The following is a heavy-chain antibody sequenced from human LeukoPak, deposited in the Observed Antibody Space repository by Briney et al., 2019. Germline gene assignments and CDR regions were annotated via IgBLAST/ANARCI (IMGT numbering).Heavy chain of an antibody. CDR1: GFIFSHYG. J-gene: IGHJ4*02. CDR3: AKGTYYYDSSGYYYYFDY. V-gene: IGHV3-33*05. CDR2: IQNDASTE. D-gene: IGHD3-22*01. Sequence: GRSLRLSCAASGFIFSHYGMHWVRQAPGKGLEWVAVIQNDASTENFADSVKGRFTISRDNSKNTVFLQMNSLRVEDTAVYYCAKGTYYYDSSGYYYYFDYWGQGTLVTVSS.